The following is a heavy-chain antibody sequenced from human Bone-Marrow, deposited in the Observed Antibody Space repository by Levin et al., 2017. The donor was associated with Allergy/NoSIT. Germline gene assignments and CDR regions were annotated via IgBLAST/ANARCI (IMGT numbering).Heavy chain of an antibody. D-gene: IGHD6-13*01. CDR1: GGSISSYY. CDR3: ARGRSSRLVAFDS. J-gene: IGHJ3*02. Sequence: GSLRLSCTVSGGSISSYYWSWIRQPPGKGLEWIGYIYYSGSTNYNPSLKSRVTISVDTSKNQFSLKLSSVTAADTAVYYCARGRSSRLVAFDSWGQGTMVTVSS. V-gene: IGHV4-59*01. CDR2: IYYSGST.